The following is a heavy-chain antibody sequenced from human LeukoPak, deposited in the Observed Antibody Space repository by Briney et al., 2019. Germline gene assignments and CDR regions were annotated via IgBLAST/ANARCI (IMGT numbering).Heavy chain of an antibody. CDR1: GGSISSSNYY. V-gene: IGHV4-39*01. CDR2: IYYSGST. D-gene: IGHD3-3*01. CDR3: ARQARITVFLGLVDY. J-gene: IGHJ4*02. Sequence: SETLSLTSTVSGGSISSSNYYWGWIRQPPGKGLEWVGTIYYSGSTNYNPSLKSRVTISVDTSKNQFSLKLSSVTAADRAVYYCARQARITVFLGLVDYWGQGILVTVSS.